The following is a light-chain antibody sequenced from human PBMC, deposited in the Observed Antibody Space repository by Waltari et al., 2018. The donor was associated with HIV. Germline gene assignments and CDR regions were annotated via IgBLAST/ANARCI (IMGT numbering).Light chain of an antibody. CDR3: QSYDSSLTGSV. CDR1: SSNIGAGYD. J-gene: IGLJ2*01. V-gene: IGLV1-40*01. CDR2: GSV. Sequence: QSVLTQPPSVSGAPGQRVPIPCTGSSSNIGAGYDIPCYQQLPGTAPKLLIYGSVNRPSGVPDRFSGSKSGTSASLAITGLQAEDEADYYCQSYDSSLTGSVFGGGTKLTVL.